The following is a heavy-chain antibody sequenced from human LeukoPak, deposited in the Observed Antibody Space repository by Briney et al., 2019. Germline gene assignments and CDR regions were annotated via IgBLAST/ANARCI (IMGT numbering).Heavy chain of an antibody. CDR2: IGTAGDT. CDR3: ARAGKEYQYYGMDV. D-gene: IGHD2-2*01. V-gene: IGHV3-13*01. Sequence: IGTAGDTYYAGSVKGRFTISRDNVKNSLFLQMNSLRAGDTAVYYCARAGKEYQYYGMDVWGQGTTVTVSS. J-gene: IGHJ6*02.